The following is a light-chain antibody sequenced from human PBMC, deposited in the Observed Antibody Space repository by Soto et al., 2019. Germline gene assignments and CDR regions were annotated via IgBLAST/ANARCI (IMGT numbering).Light chain of an antibody. Sequence: QSVLTQPASVSGSLGQSITISCTGSNRDIGAYNLVSWYQQYPDTAPKLIIYEVRNRPSGVSYRFTGSRSGNTASLTISALQADDESTFYSSSYTTTSTLLFGGGTKLTVL. CDR1: NRDIGAYNL. CDR3: SSYTTTSTLL. V-gene: IGLV2-14*01. CDR2: EVR. J-gene: IGLJ3*02.